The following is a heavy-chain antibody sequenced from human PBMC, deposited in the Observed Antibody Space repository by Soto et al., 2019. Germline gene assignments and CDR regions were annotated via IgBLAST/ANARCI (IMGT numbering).Heavy chain of an antibody. CDR2: IHYSGSA. V-gene: IGHV4-59*01. Sequence: SETLSLTCTVSGGSISSYYWSWIRQPPGKGLEWIGYIHYSGSANYNPSLMSRVTISVDSSKNQFSLKLSSVTAADTAVYYCARDQNGSPRFDYWGQGTLVTVSS. J-gene: IGHJ4*02. D-gene: IGHD1-26*01. CDR3: ARDQNGSPRFDY. CDR1: GGSISSYY.